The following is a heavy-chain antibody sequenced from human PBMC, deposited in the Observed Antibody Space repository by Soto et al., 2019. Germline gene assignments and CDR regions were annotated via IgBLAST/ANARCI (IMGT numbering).Heavy chain of an antibody. CDR1: GFTFSDYY. J-gene: IGHJ4*02. CDR2: ISSSGSTI. Sequence: PGGSLRLSCAASGFTFSDYYMSWIRQAPGKGLEWVSYISSSGSTIYYADSVKGRFTISRDNAKNSLYLQMNSLRAEDTAVYYCARDRRCSSTSCPYDYWGQGTLVTVSS. V-gene: IGHV3-11*01. CDR3: ARDRRCSSTSCPYDY. D-gene: IGHD2-2*01.